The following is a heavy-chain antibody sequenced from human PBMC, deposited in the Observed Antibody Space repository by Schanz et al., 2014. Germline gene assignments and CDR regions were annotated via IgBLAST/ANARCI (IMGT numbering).Heavy chain of an antibody. D-gene: IGHD3-10*01. CDR3: ARGGFGEVSYFDY. V-gene: IGHV3-23*01. Sequence: EVQLLESGGGLVQPGGSLKLSCAASGLIFSNYVMSWVRQAPGKGLEWVSAISGSGGSTYYADSVKGRFTISRDNSKNTLYLQMNSLRPEDTAVYYCARGGFGEVSYFDYWGRGTLVTVSS. CDR2: ISGSGGST. J-gene: IGHJ4*01. CDR1: GLIFSNYV.